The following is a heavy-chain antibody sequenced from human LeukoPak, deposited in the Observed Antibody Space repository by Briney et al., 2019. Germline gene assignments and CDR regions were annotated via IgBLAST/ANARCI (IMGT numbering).Heavy chain of an antibody. CDR1: GGSISGIY. Sequence: PSETLSLTCTVSGGSISGIYWSWIRQFPGKGLEWIGYVNHSGSTKYNRSLKSRVTLSVDTSKNHLSLNLSSVTAADTAVYYCAKHHSFYIWGQGTLVTVSS. CDR2: VNHSGST. V-gene: IGHV4-59*08. J-gene: IGHJ3*02. CDR3: AKHHSFYI.